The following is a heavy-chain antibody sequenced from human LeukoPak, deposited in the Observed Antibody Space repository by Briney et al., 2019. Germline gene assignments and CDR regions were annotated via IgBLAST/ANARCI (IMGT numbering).Heavy chain of an antibody. CDR1: GFTFSSYA. J-gene: IGHJ3*02. CDR3: ARDPAVDAFDI. Sequence: GGSLRLSCAASGFTFSSYAMHWVRQAPGKGLEWVAVISYDGSNKYYADSVKGRFTISRDNSKNTLYLQMNSLRAEDTAVYYCARDPAVDAFDIWGQGTMVTVSS. V-gene: IGHV3-30-3*01. CDR2: ISYDGSNK.